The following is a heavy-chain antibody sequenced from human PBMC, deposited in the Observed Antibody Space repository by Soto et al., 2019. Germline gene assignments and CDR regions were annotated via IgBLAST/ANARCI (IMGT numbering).Heavy chain of an antibody. CDR1: GYTLTELS. CDR2: FDPEDGET. V-gene: IGHV1-24*01. D-gene: IGHD3-16*01. Sequence: ASVKVSCKVSGYTLTELSMHWVRQAPGKGLEWMGGFDPEDGETIYAQKFQGRVTMTEDTSTDTAYMELSRLRSEDTAVYYCATEQGGGKGSTFDPWGQGTLVTVSS. CDR3: ATEQGGGKGSTFDP. J-gene: IGHJ5*02.